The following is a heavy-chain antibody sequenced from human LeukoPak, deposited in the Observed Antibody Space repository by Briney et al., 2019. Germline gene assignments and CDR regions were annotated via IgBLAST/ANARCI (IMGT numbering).Heavy chain of an antibody. V-gene: IGHV3-21*01. D-gene: IGHD3-16*02. CDR1: RFTFSSYT. CDR3: ARASDHDWGSYRWDACDI. CDR2: ISSSGSYI. Sequence: GGSLRLSCAASRFTFSSYTMNWVRQAPGTGLEWVSSISSSGSYIYYADSLKGRFTGFRDNAMKSLYLQMNSLRAEDTAVYYCARASDHDWGSYRWDACDIWGQGAMVTVSS. J-gene: IGHJ3*02.